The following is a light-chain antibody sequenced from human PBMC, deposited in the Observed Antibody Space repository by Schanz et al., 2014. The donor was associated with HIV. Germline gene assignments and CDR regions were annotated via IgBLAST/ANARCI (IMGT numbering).Light chain of an antibody. J-gene: IGKJ1*01. Sequence: EIVLTQSPGSLSLSPGERATLSCGASPRLSSSYLAWYQQKRDQPPRLVIYATSTRAAGIPDRFSGTGSGTEFTLTINRLEPEDFAVYYCQQYGSSPWTFGQGTRVDVK. CDR3: QQYGSSPWT. V-gene: IGKV3-20*01. CDR1: PRLSSSY. CDR2: ATS.